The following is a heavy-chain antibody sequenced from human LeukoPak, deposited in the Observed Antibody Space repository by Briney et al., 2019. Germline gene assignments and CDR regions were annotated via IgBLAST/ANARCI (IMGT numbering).Heavy chain of an antibody. D-gene: IGHD6-13*01. Sequence: PGGSLRLSCAASGFTVSSNYMNWVRQAPGKGLEWVAVIYSGGRKYYADSVKGRFTISRDNSKNTLYLQMNSLRGEDTAVYYCARPGIAAASPVAFDIWGQGTMVTVSS. V-gene: IGHV3-66*04. J-gene: IGHJ3*02. CDR2: IYSGGRK. CDR1: GFTVSSNY. CDR3: ARPGIAAASPVAFDI.